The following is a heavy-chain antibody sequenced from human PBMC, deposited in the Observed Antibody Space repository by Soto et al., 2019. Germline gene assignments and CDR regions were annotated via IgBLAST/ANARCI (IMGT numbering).Heavy chain of an antibody. D-gene: IGHD6-19*01. CDR2: IVVGSGNT. J-gene: IGHJ6*02. V-gene: IGHV1-58*01. Sequence: ASVKVSCKASGFTFTSSAVQWVRQARGQRLEWIGWIVVGSGNTNYAQKFQERVTITRDMSTSTAYMELSSLRSEDTAVYYCAADGQESVYSSGWYRSLDYYYYYGMDVWGQGTTVTAP. CDR3: AADGQESVYSSGWYRSLDYYYYYGMDV. CDR1: GFTFTSSA.